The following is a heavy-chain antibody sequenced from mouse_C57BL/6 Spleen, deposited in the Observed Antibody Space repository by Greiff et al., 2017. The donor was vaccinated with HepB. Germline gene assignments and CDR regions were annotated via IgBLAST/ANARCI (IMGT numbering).Heavy chain of an antibody. J-gene: IGHJ2*01. D-gene: IGHD1-1*01. CDR1: GFTFSSYG. Sequence: DVQLVESGGDLVKPGGSLKLSCAASGFTFSSYGMSWVRQTPDKRLEWVATISSGGSYTYYPDSVKGRFTISRDNAKNTLYLQMSSLKSEDTAMYYCARHYYGSFDYWGQGTTLTVSS. CDR2: ISSGGSYT. V-gene: IGHV5-6*01. CDR3: ARHYYGSFDY.